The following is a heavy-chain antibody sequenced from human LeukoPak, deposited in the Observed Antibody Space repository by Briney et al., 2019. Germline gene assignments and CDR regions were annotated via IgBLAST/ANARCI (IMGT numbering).Heavy chain of an antibody. Sequence: VASVTVSCKASGYTFTGYYMHWVRQAPGQGGEGMGWINPNSGGTNYAQKFQGRVTMTRDTSISTAYMELSRLRSDDTAVYYCARESEAAGDYWGQGTLVTVSS. V-gene: IGHV1-2*02. J-gene: IGHJ4*02. CDR2: INPNSGGT. CDR1: GYTFTGYY. D-gene: IGHD6-25*01. CDR3: ARESEAAGDY.